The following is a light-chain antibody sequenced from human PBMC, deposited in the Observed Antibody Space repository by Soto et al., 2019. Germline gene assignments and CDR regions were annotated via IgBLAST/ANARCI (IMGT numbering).Light chain of an antibody. CDR2: DAS. Sequence: DIQMTQSPSTLSASVGDRVTITCRARQSISSWLAWYQQKPRKAPKLLIYDASTLESGVPSRFSGSGSGTEFTLTISSLQPEDFATYCCQHYSTVWSFGQGTKVDIK. CDR3: QHYSTVWS. V-gene: IGKV1-5*01. J-gene: IGKJ1*01. CDR1: QSISSW.